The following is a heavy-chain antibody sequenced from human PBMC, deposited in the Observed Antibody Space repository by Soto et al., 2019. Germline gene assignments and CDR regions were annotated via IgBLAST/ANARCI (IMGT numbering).Heavy chain of an antibody. V-gene: IGHV1-69*01. CDR3: AIAYRENYFDAMDV. J-gene: IGHJ6*02. D-gene: IGHD1-26*01. CDR2: IIPMFGIG. Sequence: QVQLVQSGAEVKMPGSSVRVSCKASGGSFSNYAISWVRQAPGQGLEWMGGIIPMFGIGNYAEKFLGRVTITADESTSTSHMELRSLRSEDTAVYFCAIAYRENYFDAMDVWGQGTTVTVSS. CDR1: GGSFSNYA.